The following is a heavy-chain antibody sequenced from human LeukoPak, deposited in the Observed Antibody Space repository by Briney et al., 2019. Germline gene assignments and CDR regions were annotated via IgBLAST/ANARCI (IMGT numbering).Heavy chain of an antibody. CDR1: GGSISSYY. D-gene: IGHD3-16*02. V-gene: IGHV4-59*12. CDR3: ARGGTGRDYVWGSYRHYYYYYYMDV. CDR2: IHYSGST. Sequence: SETLSLTCTVSGGSISSYYWSWIRQPPGKGLEWIGYIHYSGSTNYNPSLKSRVTISVDTSKNQFSLKLSSVTAADTAVYYCARGGTGRDYVWGSYRHYYYYYYMDVWGKGTTVTVSS. J-gene: IGHJ6*03.